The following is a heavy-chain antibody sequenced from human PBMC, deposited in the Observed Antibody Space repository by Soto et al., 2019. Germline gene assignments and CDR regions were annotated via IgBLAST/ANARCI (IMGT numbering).Heavy chain of an antibody. V-gene: IGHV3-30*03. D-gene: IGHD2-2*01. CDR2: ISYDGSNK. CDR1: GFTFSSYG. Sequence: GGSLRLSCAASGFTFSSYGMHWVRQAPGKGLEWVAVISYDGSNKYYADSVKGRFTISRDNSKNTLYLQMNSLRAEDTAVYYCARGAYKLLSGYYYYYMDVWGKGTTVTVSS. J-gene: IGHJ6*03. CDR3: ARGAYKLLSGYYYYYMDV.